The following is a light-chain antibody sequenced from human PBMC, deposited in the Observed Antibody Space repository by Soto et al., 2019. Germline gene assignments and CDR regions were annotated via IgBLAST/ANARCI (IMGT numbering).Light chain of an antibody. CDR2: GAF. V-gene: IGKV3-15*01. J-gene: IGKJ5*01. Sequence: EIVLTQSPGTLSVSPGERVTLSCRASQSVGTNLAWYQQKPGQAPRLLIYGAFTRATDIPARFSASGSGKEFLLTIGSLQSEDFVVYYSQQYDGWPPSIAFGQGTRLEIK. CDR1: QSVGTN. CDR3: QQYDGWPPSIA.